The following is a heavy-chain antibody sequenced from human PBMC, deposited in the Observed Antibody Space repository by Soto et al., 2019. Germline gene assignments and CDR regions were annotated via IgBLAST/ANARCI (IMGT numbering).Heavy chain of an antibody. J-gene: IGHJ5*02. CDR3: ANENYDFWSGYRWFDP. CDR2: ISGSGGST. V-gene: IGHV3-23*01. D-gene: IGHD3-3*01. Sequence: HPGGSLRLSCAASGFTFSSYAMSWVRQAPGKGLEWVSAISGSGGSTYYADSVKGRFTISRDNSKNTLYLQMNSLRAEDTAVYYCANENYDFWSGYRWFDPWGQGTLVTVSS. CDR1: GFTFSSYA.